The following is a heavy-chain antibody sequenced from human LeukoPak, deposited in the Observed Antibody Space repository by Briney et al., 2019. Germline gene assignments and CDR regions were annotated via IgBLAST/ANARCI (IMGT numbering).Heavy chain of an antibody. Sequence: GASVKVSCKASGYTFTGYYMHWVRQAPGQGLEWMGWINPNSGGTNYVQKFQGRVTMTGDTSISTAYMELSRLRSDDTAVYYCARDHGGYVIDYWGQGTLVTVSS. J-gene: IGHJ4*02. V-gene: IGHV1-2*02. D-gene: IGHD3-22*01. CDR3: ARDHGGYVIDY. CDR1: GYTFTGYY. CDR2: INPNSGGT.